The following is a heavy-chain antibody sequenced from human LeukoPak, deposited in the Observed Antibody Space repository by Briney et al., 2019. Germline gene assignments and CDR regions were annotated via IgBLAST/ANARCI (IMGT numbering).Heavy chain of an antibody. CDR1: GFTFSGYG. D-gene: IGHD1-1*01. CDR2: VRYDSSNK. V-gene: IGHV3-30*02. CDR3: ARDPYNGAYSEGYYYYYMDV. Sequence: PGGSLRLSCAASGFTFSGYGMHWVRQAPGKGLEWVAFVRYDSSNKYYADSVKGRFTVSRDNSKNMLYLQMNSLRAEDTAVYYCARDPYNGAYSEGYYYYYMDVWGKGTTVTVSS. J-gene: IGHJ6*03.